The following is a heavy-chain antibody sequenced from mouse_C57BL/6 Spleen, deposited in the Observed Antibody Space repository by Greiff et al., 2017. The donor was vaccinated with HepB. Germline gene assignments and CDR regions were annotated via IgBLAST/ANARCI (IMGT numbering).Heavy chain of an antibody. CDR3: ARSQLGREDWFAY. D-gene: IGHD4-1*02. J-gene: IGHJ3*01. CDR1: GYAFTNYL. V-gene: IGHV1-54*01. CDR2: INPGSGGT. Sequence: VQLQESGAELVRPGTSVKVSCKASGYAFTNYLIEWVKQRPGQGLECIGVINPGSGGTNYNEKFKGKATLTADKSSSTAYMQLSSLTSEDSAVYFCARSQLGREDWFAYWGQGTLVTVSA.